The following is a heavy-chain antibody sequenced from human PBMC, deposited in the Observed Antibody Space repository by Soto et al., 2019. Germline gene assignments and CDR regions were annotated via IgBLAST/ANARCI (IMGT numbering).Heavy chain of an antibody. D-gene: IGHD5-12*01. Sequence: QVQLVQSGAEVKKPGASVKVSCKASGYTFTGYYMHWLRQAPGQGLEWMGWINHNSGGTNYAQKFQGRVTMTRDTSISTGYMELSRLRSDDTAVYYCASRRGPQNWFDPWGQGTLVTVSS. CDR3: ASRRGPQNWFDP. V-gene: IGHV1-2*02. CDR2: INHNSGGT. J-gene: IGHJ5*02. CDR1: GYTFTGYY.